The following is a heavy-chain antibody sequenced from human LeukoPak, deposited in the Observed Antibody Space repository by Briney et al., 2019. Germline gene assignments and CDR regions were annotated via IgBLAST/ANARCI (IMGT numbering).Heavy chain of an antibody. V-gene: IGHV1-18*01. J-gene: IGHJ5*02. D-gene: IGHD6-13*01. CDR1: GYTFNNFG. Sequence: ASVKVSCKASGYTFNNFGINWVRQAPGQGLDWIGWISAYNGDPKYAQKFHGGVTMTKDTSTSTAYMELRSLRSDDTAVYYCARDAPLYFSSWTSDHWGQGTLVTVSS. CDR2: ISAYNGDP. CDR3: ARDAPLYFSSWTSDH.